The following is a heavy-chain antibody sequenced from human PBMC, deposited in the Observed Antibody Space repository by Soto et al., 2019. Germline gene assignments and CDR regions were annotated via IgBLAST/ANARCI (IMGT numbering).Heavy chain of an antibody. CDR3: ARELTYYDYIWGEKIYYFDY. V-gene: IGHV1-18*01. CDR2: ISAYNGNT. J-gene: IGHJ4*02. CDR1: GYTFASYG. D-gene: IGHD3-16*01. Sequence: EASVKVSCKASGYTFASYGISWVRQAPGQGLEWMGWISAYNGNTNYAQKLQGRVTMTTDTSTSTAYMELRSLRSDDTAVYYCARELTYYDYIWGEKIYYFDYWGQGTLVTVSS.